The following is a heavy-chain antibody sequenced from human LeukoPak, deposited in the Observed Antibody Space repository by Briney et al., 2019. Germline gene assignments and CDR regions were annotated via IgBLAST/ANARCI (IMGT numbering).Heavy chain of an antibody. V-gene: IGHV1-2*02. CDR1: GYTFTGYY. J-gene: IGHJ6*03. CDR2: INPNSGGT. D-gene: IGHD1-20*01. CDR3: ARIDNWNYYYMDV. Sequence: ASVKVSCKASGYTFTGYYMHWVRQAPGQGLEWMGWINPNSGGTNYAQKFQGRVTMTRDTSITTAYMDLSRLRSEDTAVYYCARIDNWNYYYMDVWGKGTTVTVSS.